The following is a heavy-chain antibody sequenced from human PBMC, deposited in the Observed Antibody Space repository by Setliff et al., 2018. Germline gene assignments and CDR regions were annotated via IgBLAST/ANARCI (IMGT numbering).Heavy chain of an antibody. Sequence: GASVKVSCKASGYTLTNYYMHWVRQAPGQGLEWMGIINPNSGGTNYAQKFQGRVTMTTDASTSTAYMELRSLRSDDTAVYYCARSSAPQVVLAADFDFWGQGTPVTVSS. CDR1: GYTLTNYY. D-gene: IGHD6-19*01. V-gene: IGHV1-2*02. CDR3: ARSSAPQVVLAADFDF. J-gene: IGHJ4*02. CDR2: INPNSGGT.